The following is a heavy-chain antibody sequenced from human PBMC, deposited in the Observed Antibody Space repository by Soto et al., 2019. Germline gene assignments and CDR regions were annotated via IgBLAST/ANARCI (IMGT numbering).Heavy chain of an antibody. CDR2: IIPIFGTA. D-gene: IGHD2-15*01. Sequence: SVKVSCKASGGTFSSYAINWVRQAPGQGLEWMGGIIPIFGTANYAQKFQGRVTITADESTSTAYMELSSLRSEDTAAYYCARGSGGSSYYYYGMDVWGQGTTVTVSS. J-gene: IGHJ6*02. CDR1: GGTFSSYA. CDR3: ARGSGGSSYYYYGMDV. V-gene: IGHV1-69*13.